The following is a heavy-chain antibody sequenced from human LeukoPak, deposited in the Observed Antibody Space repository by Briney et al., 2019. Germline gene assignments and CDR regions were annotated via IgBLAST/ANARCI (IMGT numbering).Heavy chain of an antibody. J-gene: IGHJ4*02. CDR2: IGVAANT. Sequence: GGSLRLSCAASGFTFSSYDMHWVRQATGKGLEWVSAIGVAANTFYSGSVKGRFTISRENAKNSLYLLMSSLRAEDTAVYYCARQNTPHANFDYWGQGTLVTVSP. V-gene: IGHV3-13*01. D-gene: IGHD5-18*01. CDR3: ARQNTPHANFDY. CDR1: GFTFSSYD.